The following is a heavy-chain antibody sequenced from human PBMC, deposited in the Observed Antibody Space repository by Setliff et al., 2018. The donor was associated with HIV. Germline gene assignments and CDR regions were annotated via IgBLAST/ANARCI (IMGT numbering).Heavy chain of an antibody. J-gene: IGHJ4*02. V-gene: IGHV3-7*01. CDR1: GLPFGDFW. CDR2: IKKDGSEE. CDR3: TRTYCSSTSCYDDC. Sequence: SLKISCAASGLPFGDFWMGWVRQAPVKGLEWVANIKKDGSEERYVDSVRGRFTVSRDNAKMSLYLQMNSLRAEDTAVYYCTRTYCSSTSCYDDCWGQGTLVTVSS. D-gene: IGHD2-2*01.